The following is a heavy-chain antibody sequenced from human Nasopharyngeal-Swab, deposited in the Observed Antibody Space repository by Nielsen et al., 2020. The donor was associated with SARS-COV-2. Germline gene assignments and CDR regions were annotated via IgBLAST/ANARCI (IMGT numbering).Heavy chain of an antibody. CDR1: GGTFSSYA. CDR3: ASGSGYYLAKSD. D-gene: IGHD3-22*01. J-gene: IGHJ4*02. CDR2: IIPIFGTA. V-gene: IGHV1-69*13. Sequence: SVQVSCKASGGTFSSYAISWVRQAPGQGLEWMGGIIPIFGTANYAQKFQGRVTITADESTSTAYMELSSLRSEDTAVYYCASGSGYYLAKSDWGQGTLVTVSS.